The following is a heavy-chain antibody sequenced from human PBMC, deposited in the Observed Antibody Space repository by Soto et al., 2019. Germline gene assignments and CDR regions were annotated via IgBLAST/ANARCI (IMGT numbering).Heavy chain of an antibody. CDR2: IYYSGST. V-gene: IGHV4-39*01. CDR1: GGSISSSSYY. Sequence: SETLSLTCTVSGGSISSSSYYWGWIRQPPGKGLEWIGSIYYSGSTYYNPSLKSRVTISVDTSKNQFSLKLSSVTAADTAVYYCASQLIHYYDSSGYPSPWYLDYWGQGTLVTVSS. J-gene: IGHJ4*02. D-gene: IGHD3-22*01. CDR3: ASQLIHYYDSSGYPSPWYLDY.